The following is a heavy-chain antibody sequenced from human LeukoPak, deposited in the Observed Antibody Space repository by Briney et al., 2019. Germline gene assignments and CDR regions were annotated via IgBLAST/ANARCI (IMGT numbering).Heavy chain of an antibody. J-gene: IGHJ4*02. D-gene: IGHD2-2*01. CDR1: GFTFNNYG. Sequence: GGSLRLSCAASGFTFNNYGIHWVRQTPGKGLEWVSFIWYDGSDKYYADSVKGRFTISRDNSKNTLYLQMNSLRAEDTALYYCAKDDGDYCSSTSCYGPFDSWGQGTLVTVSS. CDR2: IWYDGSDK. V-gene: IGHV3-30*02. CDR3: AKDDGDYCSSTSCYGPFDS.